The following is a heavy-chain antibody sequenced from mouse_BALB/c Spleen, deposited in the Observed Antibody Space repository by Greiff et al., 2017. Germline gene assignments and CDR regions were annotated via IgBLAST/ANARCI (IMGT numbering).Heavy chain of an antibody. V-gene: IGHV5-6*01. D-gene: IGHD3-2*01. CDR1: GFTFSSYG. CDR2: ISSGGSYT. CDR3: ARHPRQLALREYFDY. J-gene: IGHJ2*01. Sequence: EVKLVESGGDLVKPGGSLKLSCAASGFTFSSYGMSWVRQTPDKRLEWVATISSGGSYTYYPDSVKGRFTISRDNAKNTLYLQMSSLKSEDTAMYYCARHPRQLALREYFDYWGQGTTLTVSS.